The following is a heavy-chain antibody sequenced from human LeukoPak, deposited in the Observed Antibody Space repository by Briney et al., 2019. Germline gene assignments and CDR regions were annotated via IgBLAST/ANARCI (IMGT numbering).Heavy chain of an antibody. CDR2: IYSDGTT. V-gene: IGHV4-59*01. D-gene: IGHD3-22*01. Sequence: WETLSLTCSVSGASTTSYYWNWIRQAPGKGLEWIGYIYSDGTTSYSPSLRSQVTISIDTSRNQFSLKLSSVTAADAAVYYCARDTRSYDTSGYYYFDYWGQGALVTVSS. CDR1: GASTTSYY. J-gene: IGHJ4*02. CDR3: ARDTRSYDTSGYYYFDY.